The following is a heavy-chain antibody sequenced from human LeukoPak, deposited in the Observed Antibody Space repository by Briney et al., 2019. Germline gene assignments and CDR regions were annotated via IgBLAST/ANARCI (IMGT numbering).Heavy chain of an antibody. CDR3: AKDLQGFVVVPAAMGGYYYYGMDV. CDR1: GFTFSNYG. D-gene: IGHD2-2*01. Sequence: GRSLRLSCAASGFTFSNYGMHWVRQAPGKGLEWVAVISYDGSNKYYADSVKGRFTISRDNSKNTLYLQMNSLRAEDTAMYYCAKDLQGFVVVPAAMGGYYYYGMDVWGKGTTVTVSS. J-gene: IGHJ6*04. CDR2: ISYDGSNK. V-gene: IGHV3-30*18.